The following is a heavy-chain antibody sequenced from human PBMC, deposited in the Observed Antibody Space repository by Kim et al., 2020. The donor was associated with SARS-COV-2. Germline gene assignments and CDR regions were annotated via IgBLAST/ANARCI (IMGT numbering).Heavy chain of an antibody. D-gene: IGHD3-22*01. J-gene: IGHJ6*02. CDR2: IWYDGSNK. CDR1: GFTFSSYG. CDR3: ARDDSSGYYHRGSYGMDV. V-gene: IGHV3-33*01. Sequence: GGSLRLSCAASGFTFSSYGMHWVRQAPGKGLEWVAVIWYDGSNKYYADSVKGRFTISRDNSKNTLYLQMNSLRAEDTAVYYCARDDSSGYYHRGSYGMDVWGQGTTVTVSS.